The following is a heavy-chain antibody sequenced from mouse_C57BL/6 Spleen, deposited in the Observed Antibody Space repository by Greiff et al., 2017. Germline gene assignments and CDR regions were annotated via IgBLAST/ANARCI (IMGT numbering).Heavy chain of an antibody. J-gene: IGHJ4*01. CDR3: ARSDDYEYAMDY. CDR2: IYPGDGDT. V-gene: IGHV1-82*01. CDR1: GYAFSSSW. D-gene: IGHD2-4*01. Sequence: QVQLKESGPELVKPGASVKISCKASGYAFSSSWMNWVKQRPGKGLEWIGRIYPGDGDTNYNGKFKGKATLTADKSSSTAYMQLSSLTSEDSAVYFCARSDDYEYAMDYWGQGTSVTVSS.